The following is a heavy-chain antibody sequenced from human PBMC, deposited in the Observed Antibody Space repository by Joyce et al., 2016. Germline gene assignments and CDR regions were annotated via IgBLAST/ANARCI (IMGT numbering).Heavy chain of an antibody. CDR3: ARRTYYDTSGEGFDY. J-gene: IGHJ4*02. CDR2: IYPGYSYT. D-gene: IGHD3-22*01. CDR1: GYTFTTYW. Sequence: EVQLVQSGAEVKKPGESLKISCKGSGYTFTTYWIAWVRQMPGKGLEGMGIIYPGYSYTRYNPAFQGQVTISADKSTSSAYLQWRSLKASDTAMYYCARRTYYDTSGEGFDYWGQGTMVTVSS. V-gene: IGHV5-51*01.